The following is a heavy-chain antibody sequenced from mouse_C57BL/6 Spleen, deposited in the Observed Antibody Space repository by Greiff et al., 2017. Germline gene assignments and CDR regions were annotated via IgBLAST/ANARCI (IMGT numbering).Heavy chain of an antibody. CDR2: IHPNSGST. CDR1: GYTFTSYW. V-gene: IGHV1-64*01. Sequence: QVQLKQPGAELVKPGASVKLSCKASGYTFTSYWMPWVKQRPGQGLEWIGMIHPNSGSTNYNEKFKSKATLTVDKSSSTAYMQLSSLTSEDSAVXYCARTAAAWFAYWGQGTLVTVSA. CDR3: ARTAAAWFAY. J-gene: IGHJ3*01.